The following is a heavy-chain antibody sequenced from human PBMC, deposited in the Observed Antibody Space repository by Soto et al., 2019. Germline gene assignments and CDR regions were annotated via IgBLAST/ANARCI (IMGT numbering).Heavy chain of an antibody. CDR1: GFTFSSYS. Sequence: GGSLRLSCAASGFTFSSYSMNWVRQAPGKGLEWVSYISSSSSTIYYADSVKGRFTISRDNAKNSLYLQMNSLRDEDTAVYCCAIDDYSNRQIYYYYYGMDVWGQGTTVTVSS. CDR3: AIDDYSNRQIYYYYYGMDV. CDR2: ISSSSSTI. J-gene: IGHJ6*02. V-gene: IGHV3-48*02. D-gene: IGHD4-4*01.